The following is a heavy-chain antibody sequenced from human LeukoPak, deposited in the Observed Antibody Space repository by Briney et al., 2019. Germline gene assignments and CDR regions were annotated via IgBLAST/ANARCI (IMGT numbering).Heavy chain of an antibody. Sequence: ASVKVSCKASGYTFTSYAMNWVRQAPGQGLEWMGWINTNTGNPTYAQGFTGRFVFSLDTSVSTAYLQISSLKAEDTAVYYCARDRFGSSTRRKNWFDPWGQGTLVTVSS. J-gene: IGHJ5*02. CDR2: INTNTGNP. CDR1: GYTFTSYA. V-gene: IGHV7-4-1*02. CDR3: ARDRFGSSTRRKNWFDP. D-gene: IGHD6-13*01.